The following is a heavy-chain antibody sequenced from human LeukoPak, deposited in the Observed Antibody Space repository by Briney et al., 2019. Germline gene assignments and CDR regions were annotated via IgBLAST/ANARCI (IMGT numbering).Heavy chain of an antibody. CDR1: GSTFSSCG. V-gene: IGHV3-30*02. J-gene: IGHJ4*02. D-gene: IGHD2-2*01. Sequence: GESLKISCAASGSTFSSCGMHWVRQAPDKVLGWVAFIRYDGSNKYYADSVKGRFTISRDNSKNTLYLQMNSLRAEDTAVYYCAKPRDIVVVPAAIGYWGQGTLVTVSS. CDR2: IRYDGSNK. CDR3: AKPRDIVVVPAAIGY.